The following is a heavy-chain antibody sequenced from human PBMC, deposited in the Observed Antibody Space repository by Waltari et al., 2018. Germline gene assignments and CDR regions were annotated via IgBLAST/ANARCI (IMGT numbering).Heavy chain of an antibody. CDR3: ARGELGLRRFDY. Sequence: VQLQESGPGLVQPSQTLSLICSVSGDSINSRDYYWTWIRQPAGKGLEWIGYIYSDGITNHNPSLIGRLTMALDTSKTQFSLKLSFMTAADTAVYYCARGELGLRRFDYWGRGALVTVSS. D-gene: IGHD7-27*01. J-gene: IGHJ4*02. V-gene: IGHV4-61*09. CDR1: GDSINSRDYY. CDR2: IYSDGIT.